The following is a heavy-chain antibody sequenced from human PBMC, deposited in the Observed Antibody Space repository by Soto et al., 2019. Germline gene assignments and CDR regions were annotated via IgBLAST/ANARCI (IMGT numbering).Heavy chain of an antibody. CDR2: ISSSSGAI. CDR1: GFTFSTYS. Sequence: EVQLVESGGGLVQPGGSLRLSCAASGFTFSTYSINWVRQAPGNGLDWVSYISSSSGAIYYADSVKGRFTISRDNAKNSVYLQMNSLRVEDTAVYYCARGIHCSGGTCYGMIDFWGQGTLVTVSS. V-gene: IGHV3-48*01. J-gene: IGHJ4*02. CDR3: ARGIHCSGGTCYGMIDF. D-gene: IGHD2-15*01.